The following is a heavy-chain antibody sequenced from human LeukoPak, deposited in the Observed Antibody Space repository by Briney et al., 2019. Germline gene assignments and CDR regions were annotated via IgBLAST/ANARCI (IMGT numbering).Heavy chain of an antibody. D-gene: IGHD3-3*01. CDR3: ARGFGVLITPGY. Sequence: ASVKVSCKASGYTFTGYYMHWVRQAPGQGLEWMGWINPNSGGTHYAQKIQGRVTMTRDTSISTAYMELSRLRSDDTAVYYCARGFGVLITPGYWGQGTLVTVSS. CDR2: INPNSGGT. J-gene: IGHJ4*02. V-gene: IGHV1-2*02. CDR1: GYTFTGYY.